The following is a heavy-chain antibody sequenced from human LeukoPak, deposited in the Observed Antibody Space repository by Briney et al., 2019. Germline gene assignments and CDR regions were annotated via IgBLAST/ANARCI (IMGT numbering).Heavy chain of an antibody. J-gene: IGHJ3*02. D-gene: IGHD6-13*01. CDR1: GVTCSING. CDR2: IIPIVGTA. V-gene: IGHV1-69*13. CDR3: AKRNESNVAAPHARARPLDAFDI. Sequence: SVKVSFKGTGVTCSINGFNWMRLAPGQGLEWMGGIIPIVGTANYAQKFQGRVTITADESTSTAYMELSSLRAEDTAVYYCAKRNESNVAAPHARARPLDAFDIWGQGTMVTVSS.